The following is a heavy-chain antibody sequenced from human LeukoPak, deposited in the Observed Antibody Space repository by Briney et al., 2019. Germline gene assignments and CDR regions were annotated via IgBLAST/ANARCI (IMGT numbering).Heavy chain of an antibody. CDR2: IYHSGST. Sequence: SETLSLTCTVSGYSISSGYYWGWIRQPPGKGLEWIGSIYHSGSTHYNPSIKSRVTISVDTSKNQFSLKLTSVTAADTAVYYCARGGDSGSYRWEAFDIWGQGTMVTVSS. J-gene: IGHJ3*02. CDR3: ARGGDSGSYRWEAFDI. CDR1: GYSISSGYY. D-gene: IGHD1-26*01. V-gene: IGHV4-38-2*02.